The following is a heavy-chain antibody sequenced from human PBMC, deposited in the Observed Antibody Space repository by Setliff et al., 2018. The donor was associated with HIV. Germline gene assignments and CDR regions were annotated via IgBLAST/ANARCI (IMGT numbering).Heavy chain of an antibody. V-gene: IGHV4-59*01. CDR3: AGGLHYGLGKFGY. Sequence: SETLSLTCTVSGGSISTYYWSWIRQPPGKGLEWIGYISYTGSTNYNPSLKSRVTISVDTSKNQFSLKLSSVTVADTAVYYCAGGLHYGLGKFGYWGQGTLVTVSS. J-gene: IGHJ4*02. D-gene: IGHD3-10*01. CDR2: ISYTGST. CDR1: GGSISTYY.